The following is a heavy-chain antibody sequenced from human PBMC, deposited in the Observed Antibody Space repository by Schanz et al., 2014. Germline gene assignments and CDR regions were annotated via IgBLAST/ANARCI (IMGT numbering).Heavy chain of an antibody. CDR2: ISYDGTNK. V-gene: IGHV3-30*04. CDR1: GFTFSSYT. D-gene: IGHD3-16*01. J-gene: IGHJ3*01. Sequence: QVQLVESGGGVVQPGRSLRLSCAASGFTFSSYTMHWVRQAPGTGLEWVAVISYDGTNKYYADSVKGRFTISRDNSKTPLYLQMNSLRAEETAVYYCTRDRGALINHNDALDLWGQGTMVSVSS. CDR3: TRDRGALINHNDALDL.